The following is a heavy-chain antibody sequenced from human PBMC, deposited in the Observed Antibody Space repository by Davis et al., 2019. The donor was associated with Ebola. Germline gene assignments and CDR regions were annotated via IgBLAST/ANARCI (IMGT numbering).Heavy chain of an antibody. V-gene: IGHV3-21*01. CDR1: GFTFSSYS. J-gene: IGHJ4*02. D-gene: IGHD6-25*01. CDR3: ASAVAATDY. Sequence: GESLKISCAASGFTFSSYSMNWVRQAPGKGLEWVSSISGSSSYINYADSVKGRFTISRDNAKNSLYLQMNSLRAEDTAVYYCASAVAATDYWGQGTLVTVSS. CDR2: ISGSSSYI.